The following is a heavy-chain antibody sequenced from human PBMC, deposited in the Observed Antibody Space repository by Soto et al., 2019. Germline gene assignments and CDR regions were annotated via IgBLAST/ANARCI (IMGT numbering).Heavy chain of an antibody. V-gene: IGHV4-59*08. CDR2: IYYSGST. D-gene: IGHD4-17*01. CDR1: GGSISSYY. J-gene: IGHJ6*02. Sequence: SETLSLTCTVSGGSISSYYWSWIRQPPGKGLEWIGYIYYSGSTNYNPSLKSRVTISVDTSKNQFSLKLSSVTAADTAVYYCSRHLIPPRVTTPKVRYYSGWDVGGQRTTFTFSS. CDR3: SRHLIPPRVTTPKVRYYSGWDV.